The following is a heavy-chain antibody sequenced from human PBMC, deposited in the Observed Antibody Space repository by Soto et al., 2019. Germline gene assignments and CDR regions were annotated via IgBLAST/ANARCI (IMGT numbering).Heavy chain of an antibody. CDR3: ARDLPNEYSYGYRFDY. CDR2: ISAYNGNT. D-gene: IGHD5-18*01. V-gene: IGHV1-18*01. Sequence: GASVKVSCKASGYTFTSYGISWVRQAPGQGLEWMGWISAYNGNTNYAQKFQGRGTMTTDTSTTTAYMELRSLRSDDTAVYFCARDLPNEYSYGYRFDYWGQGTLVTVSS. CDR1: GYTFTSYG. J-gene: IGHJ4*02.